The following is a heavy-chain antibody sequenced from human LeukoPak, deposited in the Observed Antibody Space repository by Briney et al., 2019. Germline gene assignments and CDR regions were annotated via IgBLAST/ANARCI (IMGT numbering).Heavy chain of an antibody. CDR1: GFTFSSYS. CDR2: ISSSSSYI. D-gene: IGHD2-21*01. V-gene: IGHV3-21*01. J-gene: IGHJ3*02. Sequence: PGGSLRLSCAASGFTFSSYSMNWVRQAPGKGLEWVSSISSSSSYIYYADSVKARFTISRDNAKNSLYLQMNSLRAEDTAVYYCARGRSSILWWSDAFDIWGQGTMVTVSS. CDR3: ARGRSSILWWSDAFDI.